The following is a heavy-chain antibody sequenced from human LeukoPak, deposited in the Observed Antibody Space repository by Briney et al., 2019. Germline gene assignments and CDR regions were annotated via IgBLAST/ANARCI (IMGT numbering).Heavy chain of an antibody. Sequence: ASVKVSCKASGYTFTAYDIHWVRQAPGQGLEWMGWINSNNGGTNYAQKFQGRVSMTRDTSMNTGYMELSSLRSDDTAVYYCARSYIRDYYHYGMDVWGQGTTVTVSS. CDR3: ARSYIRDYYHYGMDV. CDR2: INSNNGGT. CDR1: GYTFTAYD. V-gene: IGHV1-2*02. J-gene: IGHJ6*02. D-gene: IGHD3-10*01.